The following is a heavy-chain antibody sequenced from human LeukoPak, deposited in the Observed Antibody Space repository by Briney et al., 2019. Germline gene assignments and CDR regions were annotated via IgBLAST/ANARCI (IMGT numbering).Heavy chain of an antibody. J-gene: IGHJ6*02. CDR2: INHSGST. CDR1: GGSFSGYY. CDR3: ARGTRVVPAARGYYYYGMDV. Sequence: ETLSLTCAVHGGSFSGYYWSWIRQPPGKGLEWTGEINHSGSTNYNPSLKSRVTISVDTSKNQFSLKLSSVTAADTAVYYCARGTRVVPAARGYYYYGMDVWGQGTTVTVSS. D-gene: IGHD2-2*01. V-gene: IGHV4-34*01.